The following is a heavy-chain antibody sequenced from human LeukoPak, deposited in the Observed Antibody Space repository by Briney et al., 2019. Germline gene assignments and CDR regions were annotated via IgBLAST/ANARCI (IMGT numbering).Heavy chain of an antibody. CDR2: ISYDGSNK. CDR3: ARGGGYSGPVGSK. CDR1: GFTFGKYW. V-gene: IGHV3-30-3*01. D-gene: IGHD5-12*01. J-gene: IGHJ4*02. Sequence: PGGSLRLSCVASGFTFGKYWMSWVRQAPGKGLEWVAVISYDGSNKYYADSVKGRFTISRDNSKNTLYLQMNSLRAEDTAVYYCARGGGYSGPVGSKWGQGTLVTVSS.